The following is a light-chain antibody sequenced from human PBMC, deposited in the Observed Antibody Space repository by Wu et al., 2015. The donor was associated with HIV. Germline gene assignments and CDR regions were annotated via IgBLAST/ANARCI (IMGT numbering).Light chain of an antibody. Sequence: EIVMTQSPATLSVSPGERATLSCRASQSVFSNLAWYQQKPGQAPRLLIYGASTRATGIPARFSGSGSGTEFTLTISSLQSEDFAVYYCQQYNNWPRGTFGQGTKVEIK. CDR3: QQYNNWPRGT. V-gene: IGKV3-15*01. CDR1: QSVFSN. J-gene: IGKJ1*01. CDR2: GAS.